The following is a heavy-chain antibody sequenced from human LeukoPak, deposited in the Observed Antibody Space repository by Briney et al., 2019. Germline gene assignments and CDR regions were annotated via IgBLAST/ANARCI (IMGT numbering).Heavy chain of an antibody. CDR3: ARGTPWIQLWTQYFDY. CDR2: INAGNGNT. D-gene: IGHD5-18*01. Sequence: ASVKVSCKASGYTFTSYAMHWVRQAPGQRLEWMGWINAGNGNTKYSQKFQGRVTSTRDTSASTAYMELSSLRSEDTAVYYCARGTPWIQLWTQYFDYWGQGTLVTVSS. J-gene: IGHJ4*02. CDR1: GYTFTSYA. V-gene: IGHV1-3*01.